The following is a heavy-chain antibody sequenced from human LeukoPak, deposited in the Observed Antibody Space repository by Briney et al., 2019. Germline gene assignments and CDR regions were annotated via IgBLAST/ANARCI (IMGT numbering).Heavy chain of an antibody. Sequence: ASVKVSCKTSGYTFTSYGMHWVRQAPGQSLEWMGWINGGNGNTKYSEKFQGRVTIIRDTSASAAYMELSSLRSEDTAVYYCARVPLHDDSGHYYPHWGQGTLVTVSS. CDR2: INGGNGNT. D-gene: IGHD3-22*01. V-gene: IGHV1-3*01. CDR3: ARVPLHDDSGHYYPH. CDR1: GYTFTSYG. J-gene: IGHJ1*01.